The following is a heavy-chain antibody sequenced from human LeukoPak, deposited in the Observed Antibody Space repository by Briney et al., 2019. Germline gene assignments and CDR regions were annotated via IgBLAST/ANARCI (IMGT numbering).Heavy chain of an antibody. CDR1: GVSMSAFQ. D-gene: IGHD1-1*01. CDR2: INTKGET. Sequence: SETLSLTCTVSGVSMSAFQWSWVRQSPGKGLEWIGCINTKGETNYNPSLKSRVITSVDTSKSQFSLRLTSVTAADTAVYYCATSNDVKIAPFDHWGQGALVTVSS. CDR3: ATSNDVKIAPFDH. V-gene: IGHV4-4*09. J-gene: IGHJ4*02.